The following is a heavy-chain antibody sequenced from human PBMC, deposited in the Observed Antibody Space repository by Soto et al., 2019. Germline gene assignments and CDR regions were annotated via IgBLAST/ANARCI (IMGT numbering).Heavy chain of an antibody. Sequence: GASVKVSCKASGDTFSSHALSWVRQAPGQGLEWMGGIIPIFDARTYAQKFQGRVTISADKSTKTGYMELSSLTSEDTAVYYCARSSTTYYYPSSPYWPDNELDIWGQGTLVTVSS. CDR2: IIPIFDAR. CDR3: ARSSTTYYYPSSPYWPDNELDI. D-gene: IGHD3-10*01. J-gene: IGHJ4*02. V-gene: IGHV1-69*06. CDR1: GDTFSSHA.